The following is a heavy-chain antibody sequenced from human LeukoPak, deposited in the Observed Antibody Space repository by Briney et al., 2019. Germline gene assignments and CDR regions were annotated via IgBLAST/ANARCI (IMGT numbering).Heavy chain of an antibody. CDR2: ISSSSSYI. V-gene: IGHV3-21*01. D-gene: IGHD3-10*01. CDR1: GFTFSSYS. J-gene: IGHJ3*02. CDR3: ARYYYGSGSYSRNNQPDAFDI. Sequence: GSLRLSCAASGFTFSSYSMNWVRQAPGKGLEWVSSISSSSSYIYYADSVKGRFTISRDNAKNSLYLQMNSLRAEDTAVYYCARYYYGSGSYSRNNQPDAFDIWGQGTMVTVSS.